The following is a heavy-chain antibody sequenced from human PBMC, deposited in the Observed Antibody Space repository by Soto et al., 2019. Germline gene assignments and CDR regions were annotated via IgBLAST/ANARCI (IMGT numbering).Heavy chain of an antibody. CDR2: ISTYNGNT. V-gene: IGHV1-18*01. D-gene: IGHD6-6*01. J-gene: IGHJ5*02. CDR3: ARKSSSSYWFDP. CDR1: GYTFHTYG. Sequence: QVQLVQSGAEVKKPGASVKVSCKASGYTFHTYGITWVRQAPGQGLEWMGWISTYNGNTEYVQKFQDRVTITTDPSTRTAYMELRSLRSDDTAVYYGARKSSSSYWFDPWGQGTLVTVSS.